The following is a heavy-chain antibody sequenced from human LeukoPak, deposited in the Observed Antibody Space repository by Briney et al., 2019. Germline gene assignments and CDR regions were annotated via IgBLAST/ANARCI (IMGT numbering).Heavy chain of an antibody. CDR2: IYWSDDK. J-gene: IGHJ4*02. D-gene: IGHD6-19*01. Sequence: SGPTLVKPTQTLTLTCTFSGFSLSTSAVGVGWIRQPPGKALEWLALIYWSDDKRYSPSLKSRLTITKDTSKNQVVLTMTNMDPVDTATYYCAHRPSGWYYFDYWGQGTLVSVST. CDR3: AHRPSGWYYFDY. V-gene: IGHV2-5*01. CDR1: GFSLSTSAVG.